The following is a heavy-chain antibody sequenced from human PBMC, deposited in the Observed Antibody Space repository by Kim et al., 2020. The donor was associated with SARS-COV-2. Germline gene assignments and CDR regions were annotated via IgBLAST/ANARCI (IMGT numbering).Heavy chain of an antibody. Sequence: GGSLRLSCAAPGFIFSDYYMTWIRQAPGKGLEWVSYISSSGSYVNYADSVKGRFTISRDNAKNSLYLQMSSLRAEDTALYYCARVPFGDLSAYYFDLWGQGTLVTVSS. J-gene: IGHJ4*02. CDR3: ARVPFGDLSAYYFDL. CDR2: ISSSGSYV. V-gene: IGHV3-11*01. D-gene: IGHD3-10*01. CDR1: GFIFSDYY.